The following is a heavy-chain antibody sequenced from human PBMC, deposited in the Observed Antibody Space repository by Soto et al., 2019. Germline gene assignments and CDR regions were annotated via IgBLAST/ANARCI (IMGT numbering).Heavy chain of an antibody. Sequence: EVQLVESGGGLVQPGGSLRLAGAASGFTFTNYWMHWVRQAPGKGLVWVSRINGDGSDTRYADSVKGRFTISRDNAKNTVYLQMNSLRDEDTAVYYCARDKSGPADYWGQGTLVTVSS. V-gene: IGHV3-74*01. CDR1: GFTFTNYW. CDR2: INGDGSDT. CDR3: ARDKSGPADY. J-gene: IGHJ4*02. D-gene: IGHD5-12*01.